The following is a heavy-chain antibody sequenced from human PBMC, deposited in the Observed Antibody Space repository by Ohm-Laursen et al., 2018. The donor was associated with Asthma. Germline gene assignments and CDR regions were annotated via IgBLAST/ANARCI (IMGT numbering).Heavy chain of an antibody. J-gene: IGHJ6*02. CDR1: GGSISSGGYY. CDR2: IYYSGST. Sequence: TLSLTWAVSGGSISSGGYYWSWIRQHPGKGLEWIGYIYYSGSTIYNPSLKSRVTISIDRSKNQFSLKLSSVTAADTAVYYCARANIGLRFLEYGMDVWGQGTTVTVSS. CDR3: ARANIGLRFLEYGMDV. V-gene: IGHV4-31*11. D-gene: IGHD3-3*01.